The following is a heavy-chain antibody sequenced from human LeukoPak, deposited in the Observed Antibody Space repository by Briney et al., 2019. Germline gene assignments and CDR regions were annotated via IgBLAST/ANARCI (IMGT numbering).Heavy chain of an antibody. V-gene: IGHV3-23*01. CDR2: MSGNGNLT. D-gene: IGHD4/OR15-4a*01. Sequence: GGSLRLSCAASGLTFSSYAMSWVRQAPGKGLEWVSAMSGNGNLTFYAASVRGRLTISRDNSKNTLYLQMNSLRAEDTAIYYCAKDGDYGPLHGMDVWGQGTTVTVSS. CDR3: AKDGDYGPLHGMDV. J-gene: IGHJ6*02. CDR1: GLTFSSYA.